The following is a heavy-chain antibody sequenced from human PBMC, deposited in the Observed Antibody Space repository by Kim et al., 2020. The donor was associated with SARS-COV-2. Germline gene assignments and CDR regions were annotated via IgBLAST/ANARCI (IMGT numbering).Heavy chain of an antibody. CDR3: ARVDPGGNWFDP. J-gene: IGHJ5*02. D-gene: IGHD3-16*01. CDR1: GGSISSSTYY. CDR2: IYYSGST. V-gene: IGHV4-39*07. Sequence: SETLSLTCSVSGGSISSSTYYWAWICQPPGKGLEWIGSIYYSGSTYYNPSLKSRVTISVDTSKNQFSLKLSSVTAADTAVYYCARVDPGGNWFDPWGQGTLVTVSS.